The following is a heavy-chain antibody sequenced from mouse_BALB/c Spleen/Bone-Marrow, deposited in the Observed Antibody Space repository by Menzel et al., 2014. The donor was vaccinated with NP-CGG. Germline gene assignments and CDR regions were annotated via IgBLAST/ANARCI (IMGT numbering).Heavy chain of an antibody. CDR1: GYSFTAYN. CDR2: IDPYYGGT. D-gene: IGHD2-4*01. CDR3: TRDDSPYWYFDV. J-gene: IGHJ1*01. Sequence: EVKLMESGPELEKPGASVKISCKASGYSFTAYNMNWVKQSNGKSLEWIGSIDPYYGGTSYNQKFKGKATLTVDKSSSTAYMQPKNLTSEDSAVYYCTRDDSPYWYFDVWGAGTTVTVSS. V-gene: IGHV1-39*01.